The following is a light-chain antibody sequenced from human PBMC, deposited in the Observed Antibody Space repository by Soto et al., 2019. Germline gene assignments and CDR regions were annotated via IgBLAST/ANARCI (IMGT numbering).Light chain of an antibody. Sequence: QSVLTQPASVSGSPGQSITISCTGTSSDVGSYNLVSWYQQHPGKAPKLMIYEGSKRPSGVSNRLSGSKSGNTASLTISGLQADDEADYYCCSYEGSRTSFFGTGTKLTVL. CDR1: SSDVGSYNL. V-gene: IGLV2-23*01. CDR3: CSYEGSRTSF. CDR2: EGS. J-gene: IGLJ1*01.